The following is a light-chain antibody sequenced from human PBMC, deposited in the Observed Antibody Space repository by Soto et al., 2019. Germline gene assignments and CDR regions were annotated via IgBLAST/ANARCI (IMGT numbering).Light chain of an antibody. J-gene: IGLJ1*01. CDR2: DVS. Sequence: QSALTQPRSVSGSPGQSATISCTGTSSDVGSYNFVSWYHQDPGKAPKLMIYDVSKRPSGVPDRFSGSKSGNTASLTIFGLQAEDEADYYCCSYAGGNYVFGTGTKATV. V-gene: IGLV2-11*01. CDR3: CSYAGGNYV. CDR1: SSDVGSYNF.